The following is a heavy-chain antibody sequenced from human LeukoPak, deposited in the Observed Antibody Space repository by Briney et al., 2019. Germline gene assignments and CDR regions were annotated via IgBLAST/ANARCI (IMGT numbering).Heavy chain of an antibody. CDR3: ARAKVPAAPEYYYYMDV. D-gene: IGHD2-2*01. Sequence: SETLSLTCTVSGGSISSGSYYWSWIRQPAGKGLEWIGRIYTSGSTNYNPSLKSRVTISVDTSKNQISLNLRSVTAADTAVYYCARAKVPAAPEYYYYMDVWGKGTTVTVSS. V-gene: IGHV4-61*02. CDR1: GGSISSGSYY. CDR2: IYTSGST. J-gene: IGHJ6*03.